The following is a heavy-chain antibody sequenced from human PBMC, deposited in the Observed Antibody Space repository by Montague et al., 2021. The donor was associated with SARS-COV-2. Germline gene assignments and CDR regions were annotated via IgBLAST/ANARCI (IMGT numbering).Heavy chain of an antibody. J-gene: IGHJ6*02. V-gene: IGHV4-34*01. CDR2: IYYAGNT. D-gene: IGHD3-10*01. Sequence: SETLSLTCAVYGGPFSGYYWSWVRQPPGKGLEWIGEIYYAGNTNYNPSLKSRVTIFIDKSKNHFSLQLSSVTAADTAVYYCARGGTYHYGMDVWGQGTTVAVSS. CDR1: GGPFSGYY. CDR3: ARGGTYHYGMDV.